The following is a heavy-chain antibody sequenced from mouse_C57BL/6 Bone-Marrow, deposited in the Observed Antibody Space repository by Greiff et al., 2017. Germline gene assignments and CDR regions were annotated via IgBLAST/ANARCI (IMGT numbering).Heavy chain of an antibody. V-gene: IGHV5-4*03. J-gene: IGHJ4*01. CDR1: GFTFSSYA. D-gene: IGHD1-1*01. CDR2: ISDGGSYT. Sequence: EVKVVESGGGLVKPGGSLKLSCAASGFTFSSYAMSWVRQTPEKRLEWVATISDGGSYTYYPDNVKGRFTISRDNAKNNLYLQMSHLKSEDTAMYYCARVTTVVVPMDYWGQGTSVTVSS. CDR3: ARVTTVVVPMDY.